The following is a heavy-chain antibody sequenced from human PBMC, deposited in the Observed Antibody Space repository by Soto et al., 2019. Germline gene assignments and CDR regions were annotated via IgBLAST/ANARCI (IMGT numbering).Heavy chain of an antibody. Sequence: QVLVQESGPGLVKPSQTLTLSCTVSGGSVDSGNHYWNWIRQPPGKGLEWIGNIYYGERTYYNPCLKSRATISVDTSQSRFSLRLTSVNASDTAVYYCARDMGSAMTTRIFDHWGQGTLVTVSS. CDR2: IYYGERT. V-gene: IGHV4-30-4*01. CDR3: ARDMGSAMTTRIFDH. D-gene: IGHD4-17*01. CDR1: GGSVDSGNHY. J-gene: IGHJ4*02.